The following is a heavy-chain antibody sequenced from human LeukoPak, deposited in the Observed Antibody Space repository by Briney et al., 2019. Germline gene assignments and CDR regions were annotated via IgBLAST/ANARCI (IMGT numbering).Heavy chain of an antibody. Sequence: ASVKVSCKASGYTFTGYYMHWVRQAPGQGLEWMGWINPNSGGTNYAQKFQGRVTMTRDTSISTAYMELSRLRSDDTAVYYCARDWLLRYSQGGFDNWGQGSLVTVSS. CDR3: ARDWLLRYSQGGFDN. CDR1: GYTFTGYY. CDR2: INPNSGGT. D-gene: IGHD3-9*01. V-gene: IGHV1-2*02. J-gene: IGHJ4*02.